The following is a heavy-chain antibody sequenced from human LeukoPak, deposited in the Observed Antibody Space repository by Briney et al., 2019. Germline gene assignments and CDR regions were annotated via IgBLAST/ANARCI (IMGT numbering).Heavy chain of an antibody. CDR1: GFTVSSNY. V-gene: IGHV3-66*01. D-gene: IGHD1-26*01. CDR3: ARDFGGSPFDY. CDR2: IYSGGST. Sequence: PGGSLRLSCAASGFTVSSNYMSWVRQAPGKGLEWVSVIYSGGSTYYADSVKGRFIISRDNSKNTLYLQMNSLRAEDTAVYYCARDFGGSPFDYWGQGTLVTVSS. J-gene: IGHJ4*02.